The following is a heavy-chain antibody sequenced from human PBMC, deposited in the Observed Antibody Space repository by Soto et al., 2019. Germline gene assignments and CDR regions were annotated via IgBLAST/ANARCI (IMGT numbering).Heavy chain of an antibody. V-gene: IGHV3-7*01. J-gene: IGHJ3*02. CDR1: GFTFSSYW. CDR3: ARPLGGLDSSGAFDI. CDR2: IKQDGSEK. Sequence: GGSLRLSCAASGFTFSSYWMSWVRQAPGKGLEWVANIKQDGSEKYYVDSVKGRFTISRDNAKNSLYLQMNSLSAEDTAVYYCARPLGGLDSSGAFDIWGQGTMVTVSS. D-gene: IGHD3-22*01.